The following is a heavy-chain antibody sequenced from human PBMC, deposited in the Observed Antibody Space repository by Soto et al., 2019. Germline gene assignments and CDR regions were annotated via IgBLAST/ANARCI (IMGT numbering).Heavy chain of an antibody. J-gene: IGHJ5*02. CDR2: IIPILGIA. Sequence: QVQLVQSGAEVKKPGSSVKVSCKASGGTFSSYTISWVRQAPGQGLEWMGRIIPILGIANYAQKFQGRVTITADKSTSTAYMELSSLRSEDTAVYYCARDPDYYDSSPWGQGTLVTVSS. CDR3: ARDPDYYDSSP. CDR1: GGTFSSYT. V-gene: IGHV1-69*08. D-gene: IGHD3-22*01.